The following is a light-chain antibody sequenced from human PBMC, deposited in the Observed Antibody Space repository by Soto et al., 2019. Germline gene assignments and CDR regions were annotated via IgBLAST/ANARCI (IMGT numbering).Light chain of an antibody. CDR1: QSVTDSY. J-gene: IGKJ2*01. V-gene: IGKV3-20*01. CDR3: QQYGSSPYA. CDR2: DAS. Sequence: EIVLTQSPGTLSLSPGERATLSCRASQSVTDSYLAWYQHKPGQAPRLLIYDASTSATAIPDRFSGGGSGTDFTLTISSLEPEDFAVYYCQQYGSSPYAFGQGTKLEI.